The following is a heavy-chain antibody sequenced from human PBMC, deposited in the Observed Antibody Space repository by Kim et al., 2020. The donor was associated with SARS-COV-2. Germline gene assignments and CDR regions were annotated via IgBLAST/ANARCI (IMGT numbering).Heavy chain of an antibody. J-gene: IGHJ4*02. D-gene: IGHD1-26*01. V-gene: IGHV3-9*01. CDR3: AKDLRREIPLYY. Sequence: EDYVMGRFTISRDNAKNSLYLQMNSLRAEETALYYCAKDLRREIPLYYWGQGTLVTVSS.